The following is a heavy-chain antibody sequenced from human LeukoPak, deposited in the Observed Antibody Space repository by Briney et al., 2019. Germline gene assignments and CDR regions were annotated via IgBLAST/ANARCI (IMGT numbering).Heavy chain of an antibody. CDR3: TSHIGTPNYFDY. J-gene: IGHJ4*02. CDR2: IRSKAYGGTT. CDR1: GFTFSNAW. D-gene: IGHD2-21*01. V-gene: IGHV3-49*04. Sequence: GSLRLSCAASGFTFSNAWMNWVRQAPGKGLEWVGFIRSKAYGGTTEYAASVKGRFTISRDDSKSIAYLQMNSLKTEDTAVYYCTSHIGTPNYFDYWGQGTLVTVSS.